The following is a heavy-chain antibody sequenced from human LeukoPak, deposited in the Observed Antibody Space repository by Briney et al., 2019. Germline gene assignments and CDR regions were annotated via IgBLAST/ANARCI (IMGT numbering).Heavy chain of an antibody. D-gene: IGHD1-26*01. V-gene: IGHV3-33*01. CDR2: IWYDGSNK. CDR1: GFTFSSYG. CDR3: ARDPRGGSFQNGYYYYGMDV. J-gene: IGHJ6*02. Sequence: GGSLRLSCAASGFTFSSYGMHWVRQAPGKGLEWVAVIWYDGSNKYYADSVKGRFTISRDNSKNTLYLQMNSLRAEDTAVYYCARDPRGGSFQNGYYYYGMDVWGQGTTVTVSS.